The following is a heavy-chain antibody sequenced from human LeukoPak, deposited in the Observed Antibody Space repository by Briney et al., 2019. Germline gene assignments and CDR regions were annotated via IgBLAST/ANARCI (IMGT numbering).Heavy chain of an antibody. CDR3: ARGQHVFDY. CDR1: GFTFSNYW. V-gene: IGHV3-7*01. Sequence: GGSLRLSCAASGFTFSNYWMSWVRQAPGKGLEWVANIKQDGSEKYYVDSVKGRFTISRDNAKNSLYLHMNSLRAEDTAVYYCARGQHVFDYWGQGTLVTVSS. D-gene: IGHD6-6*01. CDR2: IKQDGSEK. J-gene: IGHJ4*02.